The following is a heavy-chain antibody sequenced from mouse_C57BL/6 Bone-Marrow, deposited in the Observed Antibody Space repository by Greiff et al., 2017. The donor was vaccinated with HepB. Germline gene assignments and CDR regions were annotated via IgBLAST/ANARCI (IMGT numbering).Heavy chain of an antibody. CDR1: GFTFTDYY. CDR3: ASLYGNFDY. Sequence: DVHLVESGGGLVQPGGSLSLSCAASGFTFTDYYMSWVRQPPGKALEWLGFIRNKANGYTTEYSASVKGRFTISRDNSQSILYLQMNALRAEDSATYYCASLYGNFDYWGQGTTLTVSS. CDR2: IRNKANGYTT. J-gene: IGHJ2*01. D-gene: IGHD2-1*01. V-gene: IGHV7-3*01.